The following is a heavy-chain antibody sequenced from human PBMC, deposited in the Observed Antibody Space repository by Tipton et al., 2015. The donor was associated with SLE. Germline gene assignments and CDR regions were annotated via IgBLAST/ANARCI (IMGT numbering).Heavy chain of an antibody. Sequence: SLRLSCSASTLPFSNYAMHWVRQAPGKGLEWVAVIWNDGSDEKYADSVKGRFTISRDNSKNSLYLQMNSLRAEDTAVYYCARDYGDYVEYYYGMDVWGQGTTVTVSS. V-gene: IGHV3-33*08. CDR1: TLPFSNYA. D-gene: IGHD4-17*01. CDR3: ARDYGDYVEYYYGMDV. CDR2: IWNDGSDE. J-gene: IGHJ6*02.